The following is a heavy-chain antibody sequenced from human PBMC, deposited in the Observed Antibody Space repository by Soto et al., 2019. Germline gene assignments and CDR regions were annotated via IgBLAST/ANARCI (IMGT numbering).Heavy chain of an antibody. CDR3: AKETSPYYYYYYGIDV. Sequence: PGGSLRLSCAASGVTFSTYAMSWVRQAPGKGLEWVSTISGSGGTTFYADSVKGRFTISRDNSKNTLHLRMNSLRAEDTAVYFCAKETSPYYYYYYGIDVWGLGTTGTVSS. CDR2: ISGSGGTT. CDR1: GVTFSTYA. J-gene: IGHJ6*02. V-gene: IGHV3-23*01.